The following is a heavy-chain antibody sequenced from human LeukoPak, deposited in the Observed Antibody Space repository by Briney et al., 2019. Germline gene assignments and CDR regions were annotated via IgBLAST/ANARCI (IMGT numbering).Heavy chain of an antibody. CDR1: GGSISSSSYY. CDR2: IYYSGST. Sequence: VKPSETLSLTCTVSGGSISSSSYYWGWIRQPPGKGLEWIGSIYYSGSTYYNPSPKSRVTISVDTSKNQFSLKLSSVTAADTAVYYCARQGIVVVPAAMLALDYFDYWGQGTLVTVSS. J-gene: IGHJ4*02. CDR3: ARQGIVVVPAAMLALDYFDY. D-gene: IGHD2-2*01. V-gene: IGHV4-39*01.